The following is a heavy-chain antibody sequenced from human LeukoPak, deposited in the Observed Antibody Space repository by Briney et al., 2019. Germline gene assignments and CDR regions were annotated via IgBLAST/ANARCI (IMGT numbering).Heavy chain of an antibody. V-gene: IGHV3-48*02. D-gene: IGHD6-19*01. CDR1: GFTFSDYS. J-gene: IGHJ4*02. Sequence: QPGESLRLFCAASGFTFSDYSMNWVRQAPGKGLEGGSYISGSSSTIFYEDSGKGRFTISRANANNSLFLQMNSLRDEDTAIYYCASEMAGFESWGQGTLVTVSS. CDR2: ISGSSSTI. CDR3: ASEMAGFES.